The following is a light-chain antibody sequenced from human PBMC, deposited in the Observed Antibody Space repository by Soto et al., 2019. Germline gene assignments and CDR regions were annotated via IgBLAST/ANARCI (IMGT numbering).Light chain of an antibody. CDR2: DAS. CDR3: QQRSNWPFIT. Sequence: EIVLTQSAATLSLSPGEIATLSCRASQSVCSYLAWYQQKPGQAPRLLNYDASNKATGIPARFSSSGSGRDCTLTISSLEPEDFGGYYCQQRSNWPFITFGQGTRLEIK. J-gene: IGKJ5*01. V-gene: IGKV3-11*02. CDR1: QSVCSY.